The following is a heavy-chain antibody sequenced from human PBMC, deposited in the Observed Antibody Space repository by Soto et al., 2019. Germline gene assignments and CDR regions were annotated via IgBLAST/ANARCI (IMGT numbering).Heavy chain of an antibody. V-gene: IGHV2-5*02. J-gene: IGHJ3*02. Sequence: QITLKESGPPLVKPTQTLTLTCTFSGFSLSTNGVGVGWIRQPPGKALEWLALIYWDDDKRYRPSLKSTLTITKDTSNNQVVLTMTNMDTVDTATYYCAHRWSSGGAFDIWGQGTMVTISS. CDR2: IYWDDDK. CDR1: GFSLSTNGVG. CDR3: AHRWSSGGAFDI.